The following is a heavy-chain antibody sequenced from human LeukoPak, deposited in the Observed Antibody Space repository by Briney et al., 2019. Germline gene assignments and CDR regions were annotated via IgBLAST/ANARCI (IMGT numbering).Heavy chain of an antibody. CDR2: MNPNSGNT. V-gene: IGHV1-8*01. J-gene: IGHJ6*03. CDR3: ARINKLSPYYYYYMDV. D-gene: IGHD3-16*02. Sequence: ASVKVSCKASGYTFTSYDINWVRQATGQGLEWMGWMNPNSGNTGYAQKFQGRVTMTRNTSISTAYIELSSLRSEDTAVYYCARINKLSPYYYYYMDVWGKGTTVTVSS. CDR1: GYTFTSYD.